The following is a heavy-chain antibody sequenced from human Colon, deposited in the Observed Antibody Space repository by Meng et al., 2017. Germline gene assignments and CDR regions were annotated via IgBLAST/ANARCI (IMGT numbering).Heavy chain of an antibody. CDR3: ATKERRYGANCDN. Sequence: QAQLQESGPGLVKPSQTLSRTFTVPGGSIDRGDFYWGWIRQSPGKGLEWIGYIYHSGDTYYNPSLKSLITISMDMSQNQFSLKVHSVTAADTAMYYCATKERRYGANCDNWGQGILVTVSS. CDR1: GGSIDRGDFY. CDR2: IYHSGDT. J-gene: IGHJ4*02. D-gene: IGHD5-24*01. V-gene: IGHV4-30-4*01.